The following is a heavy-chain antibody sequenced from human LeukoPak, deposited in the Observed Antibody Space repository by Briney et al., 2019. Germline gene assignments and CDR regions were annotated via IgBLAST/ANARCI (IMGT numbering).Heavy chain of an antibody. CDR2: IYPGDSDT. V-gene: IGHV5-51*01. CDR1: GYSFTSYW. J-gene: IGHJ6*02. D-gene: IGHD3-10*01. CDR3: ARIHGSGSYFATYYYYGMDV. Sequence: GESLKISCKGSGYSFTSYWIGWVRQMPGKGLEWMGIIYPGDSDTRYSPSFQGQVTISADKSISTAYLQWSSLKASDTAMYYCARIHGSGSYFATYYYYGMDVWGQGTTVTVSS.